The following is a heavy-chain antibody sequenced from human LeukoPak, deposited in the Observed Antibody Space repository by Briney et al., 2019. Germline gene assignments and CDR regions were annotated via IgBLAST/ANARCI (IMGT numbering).Heavy chain of an antibody. D-gene: IGHD2-8*01. V-gene: IGHV3-7*01. CDR3: ARLVYTKDVFDN. J-gene: IGHJ3*02. CDR2: IKQDGSET. Sequence: GGSLRLSCAASGFTFSSYWMTWVRQAPGRGLEWVANIKQDGSETYYVDSLKGRFTISRDNAKNSLYLQMNSLRAEDTAVYYCARLVYTKDVFDNWGQGTMVTVSS. CDR1: GFTFSSYW.